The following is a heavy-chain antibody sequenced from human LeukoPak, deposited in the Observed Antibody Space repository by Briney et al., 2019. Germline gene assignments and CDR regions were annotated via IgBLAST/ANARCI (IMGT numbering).Heavy chain of an antibody. Sequence: ASVKVSCKASGYTLTDYYLHWVRQAPGQGLEWMGWINPNSGGTNYAQKFQGRVTMTRDTSISTAYMELSRLRSDDTAVYYCARVLAARSYSNYYMDVWGKGTTVTVSS. CDR2: INPNSGGT. J-gene: IGHJ6*03. D-gene: IGHD6-13*01. V-gene: IGHV1-2*02. CDR1: GYTLTDYY. CDR3: ARVLAARSYSNYYMDV.